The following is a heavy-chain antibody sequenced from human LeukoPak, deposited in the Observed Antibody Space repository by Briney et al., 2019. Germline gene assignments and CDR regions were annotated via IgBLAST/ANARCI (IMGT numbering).Heavy chain of an antibody. Sequence: GASVKVSCETSGGTFNSYAINWVRQAPGQGLEWMGGIIPIFGTTNYAQKFQDRVTITADESTSTAYMELSSLRSEDTAVYYCARTDMIRGVTDYWGQGTLVTVSS. CDR3: ARTDMIRGVTDY. D-gene: IGHD3-10*01. V-gene: IGHV1-69*13. J-gene: IGHJ4*02. CDR2: IIPIFGTT. CDR1: GGTFNSYA.